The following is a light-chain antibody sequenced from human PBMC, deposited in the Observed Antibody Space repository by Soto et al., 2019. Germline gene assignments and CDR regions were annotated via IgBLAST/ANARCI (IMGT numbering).Light chain of an antibody. CDR1: SSDVGTYNY. CDR3: SSYTRDTALV. Sequence: QSGVTQPASVSGSPGQSITISCTGTSSDVGTYNYVSWYQHHPGKAPKLIIYEVSNRPSGVSNRFSGSKSGSTASLTISGLQAEDEADYHCSSYTRDTALVFGTGTKVTVL. V-gene: IGLV2-14*01. CDR2: EVS. J-gene: IGLJ1*01.